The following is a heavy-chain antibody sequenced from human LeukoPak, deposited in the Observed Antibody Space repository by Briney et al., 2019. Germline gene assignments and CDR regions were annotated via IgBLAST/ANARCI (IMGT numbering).Heavy chain of an antibody. CDR1: GYTFTSYD. J-gene: IGHJ5*02. Sequence: ASVKVSCKASGYTFTSYDINWVRQATGQGLEWMGWMNPNSGNTGYAQKFQGRVTITRNTSISTAYMELSSLRSEDTAVYYCARDRQCSGGSCYSGLNNWFDPWGQGTLVTVSS. V-gene: IGHV1-8*03. CDR2: MNPNSGNT. CDR3: ARDRQCSGGSCYSGLNNWFDP. D-gene: IGHD2-15*01.